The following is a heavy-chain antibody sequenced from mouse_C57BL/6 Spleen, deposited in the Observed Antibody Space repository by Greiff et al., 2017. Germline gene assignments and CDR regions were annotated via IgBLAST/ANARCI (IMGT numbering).Heavy chain of an antibody. J-gene: IGHJ2*01. CDR2: IYPGDGDT. CDR1: GYAFSSSW. CDR3: ARDHGRYFDY. Sequence: VKLQQSGPELVKPGASVKISCKASGYAFSSSWMNWVKQRPGKGLEWIGRIYPGDGDTNYNGKFKGKATLTADKSSSTAYMQLSSLTSEDSAVYFCARDHGRYFDYWGQGTTLTVSS. V-gene: IGHV1-82*01. D-gene: IGHD4-1*01.